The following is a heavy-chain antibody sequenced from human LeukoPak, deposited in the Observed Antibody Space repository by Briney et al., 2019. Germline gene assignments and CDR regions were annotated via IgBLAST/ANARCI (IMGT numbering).Heavy chain of an antibody. V-gene: IGHV3-30*02. J-gene: IGHJ4*02. Sequence: PGGSLRLSCIASGFTFSTYPMHWVRQAPGKGLEWVAFIRYDGSNKYYADSVKGRFTISRDNSRNTLYLQMNSLRAEDTAVYYCAKDRSKGSYGDDFDFWGQGTLVTVSS. D-gene: IGHD3-16*01. CDR1: GFTFSTYP. CDR2: IRYDGSNK. CDR3: AKDRSKGSYGDDFDF.